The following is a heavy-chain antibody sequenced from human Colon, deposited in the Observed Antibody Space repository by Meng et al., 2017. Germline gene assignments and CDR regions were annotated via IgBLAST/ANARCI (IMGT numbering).Heavy chain of an antibody. V-gene: IGHV3-23*01. CDR2: ISGSGGST. J-gene: IGHJ4*02. CDR1: GFTFSSYW. CDR3: ASDYYDSSGYYQSLDY. Sequence: GGSLRLSCAASGFTFSSYWMHWVRQAPGKGLEWVSAISGSGGSTYYADSVKGRFTISRDNSKNTLYLQMNSLRAEDTAVYYCASDYYDSSGYYQSLDYWGQGTLVTVSS. D-gene: IGHD3-22*01.